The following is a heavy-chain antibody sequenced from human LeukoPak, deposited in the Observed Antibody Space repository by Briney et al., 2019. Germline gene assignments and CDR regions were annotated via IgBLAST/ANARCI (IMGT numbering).Heavy chain of an antibody. CDR3: AAPRPYCSSTSCHSYYYYGMDV. J-gene: IGHJ6*02. CDR1: GFTFSSYA. D-gene: IGHD2-2*01. Sequence: GGSLRLSCAASGFTFSSYAMSWVCQAPGKGLEWVSAISGSGGSTYYADSVKGRFTISRNNSKNTLYLQMNSLRAEDTAVYYCAAPRPYCSSTSCHSYYYYGMDVWGQGTTVTVSS. CDR2: ISGSGGST. V-gene: IGHV3-23*01.